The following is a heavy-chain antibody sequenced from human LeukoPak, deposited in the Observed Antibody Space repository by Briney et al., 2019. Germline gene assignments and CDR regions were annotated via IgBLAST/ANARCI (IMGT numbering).Heavy chain of an antibody. V-gene: IGHV4-59*01. CDR3: ARDWAGTTGLDY. CDR2: IYYSGST. CDR1: GCSISSYY. J-gene: IGHJ4*02. D-gene: IGHD1-1*01. Sequence: ETLSLTCTVSGCSISSYYWCWIRPPPGKGLEWIGYIYYSGSTNYNPSLKSRVTISVDTSKNQFSLKLSSVTAADTAVYYCARDWAGTTGLDYWGQGTLVTVSS.